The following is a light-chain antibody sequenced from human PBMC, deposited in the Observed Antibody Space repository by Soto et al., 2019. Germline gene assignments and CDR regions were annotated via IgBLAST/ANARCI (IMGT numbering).Light chain of an antibody. Sequence: DIVMTQSPDSLAVSLGERATINCKSSQSVLYSSNNKNYLAWYQQKPGQPPKLLIYWASTRESGVPDRFGGSGSGTDFTLPIRSLQAEDVAVYYCQQYYSTPQTFGQGTKVEIK. V-gene: IGKV4-1*01. CDR1: QSVLYSSNNKNY. CDR2: WAS. CDR3: QQYYSTPQT. J-gene: IGKJ1*01.